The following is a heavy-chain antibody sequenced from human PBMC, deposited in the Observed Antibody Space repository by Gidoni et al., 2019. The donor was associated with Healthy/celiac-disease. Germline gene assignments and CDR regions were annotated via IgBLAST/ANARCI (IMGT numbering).Heavy chain of an antibody. CDR2: FDPEDGET. J-gene: IGHJ3*02. Sequence: QVQLVPSGAEGKKPGASVKVSCKVSGYALTELSMHWVRQAPGKGLEWMGGFDPEDGETIYAQKFQGRVTMTEDTSTDTAYMELSSLRSEDTAVYYCATDLNRRGYSYGRGAFDIWGQGTMVTVSS. D-gene: IGHD5-18*01. V-gene: IGHV1-24*01. CDR3: ATDLNRRGYSYGRGAFDI. CDR1: GYALTELS.